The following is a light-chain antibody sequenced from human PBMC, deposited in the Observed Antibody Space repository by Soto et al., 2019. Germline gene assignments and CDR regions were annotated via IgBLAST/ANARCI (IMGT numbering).Light chain of an antibody. V-gene: IGKV3-20*01. Sequence: EIVLTQSPGTLSLSPGESATLSCRASQSVSSRYVAWYQQQPGQAPRLLIYDVSNRATGIPDRFIGSGSGTDFTLTITRLEPEDFALYYCQQYGSSPSKFGQGTKV. CDR1: QSVSSRY. J-gene: IGKJ1*01. CDR2: DVS. CDR3: QQYGSSPSK.